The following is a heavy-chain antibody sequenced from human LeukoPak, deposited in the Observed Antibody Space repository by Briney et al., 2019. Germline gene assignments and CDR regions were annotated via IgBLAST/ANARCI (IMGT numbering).Heavy chain of an antibody. D-gene: IGHD4-17*01. CDR2: ISSSSSYI. CDR3: ARGLRPHTSYGDYDR. J-gene: IGHJ4*02. Sequence: PGGSLRLSCAASGFTFSSYSMNWVRQAPGKGLEWVSSISSSSSYIYYADSVKGRFTISRDNAKNSLYLQMNSLRAEDTAVYYCARGLRPHTSYGDYDRWGQGTLVTVSS. CDR1: GFTFSSYS. V-gene: IGHV3-21*01.